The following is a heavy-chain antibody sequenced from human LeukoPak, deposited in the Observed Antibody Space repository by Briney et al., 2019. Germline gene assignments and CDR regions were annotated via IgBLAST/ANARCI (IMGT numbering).Heavy chain of an antibody. CDR3: ARHIVVVPAAILAPLDY. Sequence: PGGSLRLSCAASGFTFSSYAMSWVRQAPGKGLEWVSAIIVSGGSTSYADSVKGRFTISRDNSKNSLYLQMISLRAEDTAVYYCARHIVVVPAAILAPLDYWGQGTLVTVSS. D-gene: IGHD2-2*02. V-gene: IGHV3-23*01. CDR1: GFTFSSYA. J-gene: IGHJ4*02. CDR2: IIVSGGST.